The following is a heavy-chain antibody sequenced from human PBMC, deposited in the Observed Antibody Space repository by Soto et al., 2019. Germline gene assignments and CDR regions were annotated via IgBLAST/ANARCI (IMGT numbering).Heavy chain of an antibody. CDR3: ARRIGDP. J-gene: IGHJ5*02. CDR1: GGSFSGYY. V-gene: IGHV4-34*01. Sequence: QVQLQQWGAGLLKPSETLSLTCAVYGGSFSGYYWSWIRQPPGKGLEWIGEINHSGSTNYNPSLKSRVTISVHTTETQFSLKMRSMTAADSAAYYCARRIGDPWGQGTLVTLSS. CDR2: INHSGST. D-gene: IGHD2-15*01.